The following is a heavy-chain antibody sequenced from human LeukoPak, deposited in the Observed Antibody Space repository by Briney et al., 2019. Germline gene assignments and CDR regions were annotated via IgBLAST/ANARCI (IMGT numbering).Heavy chain of an antibody. V-gene: IGHV4-34*01. CDR1: GVSFSGYY. CDR2: INHSGST. J-gene: IGHJ4*02. Sequence: SETLSLTCAVYGVSFSGYYWSWLRQPPGKGLEWLGEINHSGSTNYNPSLKSRVTISVDTSKNQFSPKLSSVTAADTAVYYCARCPQPVRVYYFDYWGQGTLVTVSS. D-gene: IGHD2-2*01. CDR3: ARCPQPVRVYYFDY.